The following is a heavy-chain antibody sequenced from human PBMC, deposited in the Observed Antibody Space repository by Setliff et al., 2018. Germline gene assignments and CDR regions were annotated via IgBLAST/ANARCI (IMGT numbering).Heavy chain of an antibody. CDR2: INHTGST. V-gene: IGHV4-34*01. CDR3: ARGGTYRYFDY. J-gene: IGHJ4*02. CDR1: GGTFSYYY. Sequence: ASETLSLTCAASGGTFSYYYWTWIRQSPGKGLEWIGEINHTGSTKYNPSLKSRLTISVDTSKDQFSLKLISMTAADTAVYYCARGGTYRYFDYWGQGTLVTVSS.